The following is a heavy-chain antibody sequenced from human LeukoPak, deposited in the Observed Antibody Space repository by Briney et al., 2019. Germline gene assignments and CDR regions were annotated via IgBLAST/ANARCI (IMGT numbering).Heavy chain of an antibody. CDR3: ARDLAGNLDAFDI. J-gene: IGHJ3*02. Sequence: SETLSLTCTVSGGSISSYYWSWIRQPPGKGLEWIGYIYYSGSTNYNPSLKSRVTISVDTSKNQFSLKLSSVTAADTAVYYCARDLAGNLDAFDIWGQGTMVTVSP. CDR2: IYYSGST. CDR1: GGSISSYY. V-gene: IGHV4-59*01.